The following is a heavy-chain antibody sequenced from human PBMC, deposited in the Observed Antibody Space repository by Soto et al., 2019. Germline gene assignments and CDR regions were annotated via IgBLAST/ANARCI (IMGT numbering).Heavy chain of an antibody. V-gene: IGHV1-18*01. CDR1: GYTFTSYG. CDR2: ISAYNGNT. J-gene: IGHJ1*01. D-gene: IGHD2-21*02. CDR3: ARSQSMVTLAYFQH. Sequence: ASVKVSCKASGYTFTSYGISWVRQAPGQGLEWMGWISAYNGNTNYAQKLQGRVTMTTDTSTSTAHMELRSLRSDDTAVYYCARSQSMVTLAYFQHWGQGTQVTVSS.